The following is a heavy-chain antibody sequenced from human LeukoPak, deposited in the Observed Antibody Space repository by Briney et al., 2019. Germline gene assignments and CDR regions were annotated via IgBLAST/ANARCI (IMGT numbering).Heavy chain of an antibody. Sequence: SVKVSCKASGYTFTGQYLHWVRQAPGQGLEWMGGIIPIFGTANYAQKFQGRVTITADESTSTAYMELSSLRSEDTAVYYCARTTGYYDYYGMDVWGQGTTVTVSS. CDR3: ARTTGYYDYYGMDV. CDR1: GYTFTGQY. CDR2: IIPIFGTA. D-gene: IGHD3-9*01. V-gene: IGHV1-69*13. J-gene: IGHJ6*02.